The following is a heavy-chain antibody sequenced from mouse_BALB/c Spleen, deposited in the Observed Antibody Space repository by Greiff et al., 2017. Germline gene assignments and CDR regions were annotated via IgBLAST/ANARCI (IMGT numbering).Heavy chain of an antibody. D-gene: IGHD2-1*01. CDR2: ISYSGST. Sequence: DVQLQEPGPSLVKPSQTLSLTCSVTGDSITSGYWNWIRKFPGNKLEYMGYISYSGSTYYNPSLKSRISITRDTSKNQYYLQLNSVTTEDTATYYCAGTLIYYGNYLLYWYFDVWGAGTTVTVSS. CDR1: GDSITSGY. CDR3: AGTLIYYGNYLLYWYFDV. J-gene: IGHJ1*01. V-gene: IGHV3-8*02.